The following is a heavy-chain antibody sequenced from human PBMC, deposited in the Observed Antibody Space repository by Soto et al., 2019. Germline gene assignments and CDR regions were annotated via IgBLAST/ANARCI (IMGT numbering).Heavy chain of an antibody. D-gene: IGHD3-22*01. CDR1: GGTFSSYA. J-gene: IGHJ3*02. V-gene: IGHV1-69*13. CDR3: ASGPYYYDSSGYYYGGFDI. CDR2: IIPIFGTA. Sequence: SVKVSCKASGGTFSSYAISWVRQAPGQGLEWMGGIIPIFGTANYAQKFQGRVTITADESTSTAYMELSSLRSEDTAVYYCASGPYYYDSSGYYYGGFDIWGQGTMVTVSS.